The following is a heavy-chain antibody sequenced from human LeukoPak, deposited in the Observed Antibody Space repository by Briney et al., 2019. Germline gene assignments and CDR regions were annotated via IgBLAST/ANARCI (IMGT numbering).Heavy chain of an antibody. D-gene: IGHD3-10*01. CDR3: ARSVFTMVRGVQSAFDY. J-gene: IGHJ4*02. CDR1: GFTFSSYA. CDR2: ISGSGGST. Sequence: PGGSLRLSCAASGFTFSSYAMSWVRQAPGKGLEWVSAISGSGGSTYYADSVKGRFTISRDNSKNMLYLQMNSLRAEDTAVYYCARSVFTMVRGVQSAFDYWGQGTLVTVSS. V-gene: IGHV3-23*01.